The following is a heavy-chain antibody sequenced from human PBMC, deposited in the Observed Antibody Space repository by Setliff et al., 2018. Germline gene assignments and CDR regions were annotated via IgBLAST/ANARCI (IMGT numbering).Heavy chain of an antibody. Sequence: GGSLRLSCAASGFTFSSSAMAWVPQAPGKGLEWVSAISSTITSTYYADSVKGRFTISRDNSKNTLYLQMNSLRAEDTAVYYCAKHGAYNDFLTGYNFYYDMDVWGQGTTVTVSS. CDR3: AKHGAYNDFLTGYNFYYDMDV. V-gene: IGHV3-23*01. D-gene: IGHD3-9*01. CDR2: ISSTITST. CDR1: GFTFSSSA. J-gene: IGHJ6*02.